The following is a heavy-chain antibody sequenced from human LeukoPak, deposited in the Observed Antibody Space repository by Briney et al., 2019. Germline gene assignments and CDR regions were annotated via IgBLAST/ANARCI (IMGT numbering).Heavy chain of an antibody. V-gene: IGHV3-48*02. J-gene: IGHJ4*02. D-gene: IGHD4-17*01. Sequence: GGSLRLSCAASGFTFSSYSMNWVRQAPGKGLEWVSYINSRSSTIYYADSVKGRFTISRDNAKNSLYLQMNSLRDEDTAVYYCARELPYGDYTFDYWGQGTLVTVSS. CDR2: INSRSSTI. CDR3: ARELPYGDYTFDY. CDR1: GFTFSSYS.